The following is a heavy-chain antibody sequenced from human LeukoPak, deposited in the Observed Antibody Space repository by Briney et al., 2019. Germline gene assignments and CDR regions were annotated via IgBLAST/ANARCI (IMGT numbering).Heavy chain of an antibody. CDR2: ISSSSSYI. CDR1: GFTFSSYS. J-gene: IGHJ4*02. V-gene: IGHV3-21*01. CDR3: ARDSYCSGGSCYSRGLDY. D-gene: IGHD2-15*01. Sequence: GGSLRLSCAASGFTFSSYSMNWVRQAPGKGLEWVSSISSSSSYIYYADSVKGRFTISRDNAKNSLYLQMNSLRAEDTAVYYCARDSYCSGGSCYSRGLDYWGQGTLVTVSP.